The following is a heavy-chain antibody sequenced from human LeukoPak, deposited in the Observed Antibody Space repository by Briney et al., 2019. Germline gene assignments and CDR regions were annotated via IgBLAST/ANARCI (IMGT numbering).Heavy chain of an antibody. CDR3: ARDYGGSDY. CDR1: GGSFSGYY. Sequence: SSETLSLTCAVYGGSFSGYYWSWIRQPPGKGLEWIGEINHSGSTNYNPSLKSRVTISVDTSKNQFSLKLSSVTAADTAAYYCARDYGGSDYWGQGTLVTVSS. D-gene: IGHD1-26*01. V-gene: IGHV4-34*01. J-gene: IGHJ4*02. CDR2: INHSGST.